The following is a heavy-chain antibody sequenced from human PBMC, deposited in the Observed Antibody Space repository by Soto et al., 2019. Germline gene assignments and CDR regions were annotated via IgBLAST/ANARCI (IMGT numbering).Heavy chain of an antibody. V-gene: IGHV3-9*01. J-gene: IGHJ6*02. CDR3: AKERAVVVPVSTSYFHYYGLDV. D-gene: IGHD2-2*01. CDR1: GFTLDDYT. Sequence: VQLVESGGGLVQPGGSLRLSCAVSGFTLDDYTMHWVRQAPGKGLEWVSGIGWNGGDIVYADSEKGRFTVSRDNTRNYLYLEVNSLTTEDTAIYFCAKERAVVVPVSTSYFHYYGLDVWGQGTTVTVS. CDR2: IGWNGGDI.